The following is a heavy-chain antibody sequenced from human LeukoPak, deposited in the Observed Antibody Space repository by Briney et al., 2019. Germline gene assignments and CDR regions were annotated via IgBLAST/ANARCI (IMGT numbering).Heavy chain of an antibody. CDR3: ARDATPFYSSGCDF. Sequence: GRSLRLSCAASGFTFSTFGMHWVRQAPGKGLEWVAVIWYDGGFQYYADSVKDRFTISRDNSKNTLYLQMNSLRAEDTAVYYCARDATPFYSSGCDFWGQGALVTVSS. D-gene: IGHD6-19*01. CDR2: IWYDGGFQ. CDR1: GFTFSTFG. V-gene: IGHV3-33*01. J-gene: IGHJ4*02.